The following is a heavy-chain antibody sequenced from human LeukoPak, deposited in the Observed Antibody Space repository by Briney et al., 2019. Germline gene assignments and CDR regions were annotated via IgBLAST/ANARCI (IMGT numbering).Heavy chain of an antibody. J-gene: IGHJ4*02. V-gene: IGHV3-23*01. CDR1: GFTFGDYG. CDR3: AKQLGYCSDGSCYFPY. Sequence: GGSLRLSCTASGFTFGDYGMSWFRQAPGKGLEWVSAISNNGGYTYYADSVQGRFTISRDNSKSTLCLQMNSLRAEDMAVYYCAKQLGYCSDGSCYFPYWGQGTLVTVSS. D-gene: IGHD2-15*01. CDR2: ISNNGGYT.